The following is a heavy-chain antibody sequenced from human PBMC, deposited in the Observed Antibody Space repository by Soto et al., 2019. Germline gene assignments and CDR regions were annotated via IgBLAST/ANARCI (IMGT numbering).Heavy chain of an antibody. CDR2: IKSKTDGGTT. V-gene: IGHV3-15*01. Sequence: PRGSLILSCASSVFTFSNAWMGWVRQAPGKGLEWVGRIKSKTDGGTTDYAAPVKGRFTISRDDSKNTLYLQMNSLKTEDTAVYYCTTGVRYFDWSHDYWGQGTLVTVSS. J-gene: IGHJ4*02. D-gene: IGHD3-9*01. CDR3: TTGVRYFDWSHDY. CDR1: VFTFSNAW.